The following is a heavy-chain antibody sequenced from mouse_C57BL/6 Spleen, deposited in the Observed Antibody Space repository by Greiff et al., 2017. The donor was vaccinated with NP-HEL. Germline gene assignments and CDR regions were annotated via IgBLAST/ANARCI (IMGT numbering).Heavy chain of an antibody. D-gene: IGHD2-4*01. CDR2: IHPNSGST. V-gene: IGHV1-64*01. CDR3: VYYDYDRTPY. CDR1: GYTFTSYW. J-gene: IGHJ3*01. Sequence: QVQLQQPGAELVKPGASVKLSCKASGYTFTSYWMHWVKQRPGQGLEWIGMIHPNSGSTNYNEKFKSKATLTVDKSSSTAYMQLSSLTSEDSAVYYCVYYDYDRTPYWGQGTLVTVSA.